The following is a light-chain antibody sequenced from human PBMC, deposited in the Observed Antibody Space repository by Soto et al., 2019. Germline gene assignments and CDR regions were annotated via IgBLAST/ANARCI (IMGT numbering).Light chain of an antibody. Sequence: EIVLTQSPGTLSLSPGESATLSYRASQSITSSYLAWYQQKPGQTPRLLIYGASSRATGIPDRFSGSGSGTDFTLTISRLEPEDFAVFYCQQYGSSPWTFGQGTKVDIK. CDR3: QQYGSSPWT. J-gene: IGKJ1*01. CDR1: QSITSSY. V-gene: IGKV3-20*01. CDR2: GAS.